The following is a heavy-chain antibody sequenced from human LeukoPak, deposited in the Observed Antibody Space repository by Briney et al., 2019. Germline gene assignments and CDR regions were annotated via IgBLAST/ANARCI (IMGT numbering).Heavy chain of an antibody. CDR1: GYTFTGYY. CDR3: ARGVGVTIFGVVIVEDYYFFMDV. CDR2: INPNSGGT. J-gene: IGHJ6*03. V-gene: IGHV1-2*06. D-gene: IGHD3-3*01. Sequence: ASVKVSCEASGYTFTGYYMHWVRQAPGQGLEWMGRINPNSGGTNYAQKFQGRVTMTRDTSISTAYMELSRLRSDDTAVYYCARGVGVTIFGVVIVEDYYFFMDVWGKGTTVTVSS.